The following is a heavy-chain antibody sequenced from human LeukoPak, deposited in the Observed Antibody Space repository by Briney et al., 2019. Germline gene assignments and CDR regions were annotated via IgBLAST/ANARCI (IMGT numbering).Heavy chain of an antibody. J-gene: IGHJ4*02. V-gene: IGHV1-69*04. CDR2: IIPILGLA. CDR3: ARGRGSRAGFNGDYFDF. D-gene: IGHD6-19*01. Sequence: ASVTVSCKASGYTFTAYYMHWVRQAPGQGLEGVGRIIPILGLANYAQKFQDRVTITADKSASTAHMQLSSLRSEDTAVYYCARGRGSRAGFNGDYFDFWGQGALVTVSS. CDR1: GYTFTAYY.